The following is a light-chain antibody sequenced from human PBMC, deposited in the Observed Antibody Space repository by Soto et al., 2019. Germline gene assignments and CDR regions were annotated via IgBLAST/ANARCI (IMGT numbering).Light chain of an antibody. CDR2: DVS. Sequence: QSALTQPASVSGSPGQSITISCTGTSSDVGGYNYVSWYQQYPGKAPKLMIYDVSNRPSGVSNRFSGSKSGNTASLTISGLQDEDDADYYCSSYTSSSTPHVVFGGGTKVTVL. CDR3: SSYTSSSTPHVV. CDR1: SSDVGGYNY. J-gene: IGLJ2*01. V-gene: IGLV2-14*01.